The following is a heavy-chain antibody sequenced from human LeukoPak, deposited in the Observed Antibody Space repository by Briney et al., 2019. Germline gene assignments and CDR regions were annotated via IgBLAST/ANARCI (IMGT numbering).Heavy chain of an antibody. Sequence: GRSLRLSCAASGFTFSRHGIHWVRLAPGKGLEWVAFIAYDGRIANYADSVKGRFTISRDNSKNTVYLQMNSLRAEDTAVYCCAGFTGGDSSGYYEDWGQGTLVTVSS. CDR1: GFTFSRHG. CDR2: IAYDGRIA. D-gene: IGHD3-22*01. J-gene: IGHJ4*02. V-gene: IGHV3-33*01. CDR3: AGFTGGDSSGYYED.